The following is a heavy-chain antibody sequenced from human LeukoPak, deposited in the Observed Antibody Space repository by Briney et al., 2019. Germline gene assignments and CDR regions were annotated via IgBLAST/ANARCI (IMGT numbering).Heavy chain of an antibody. CDR1: GYTFTNFC. Sequence: GESLKISGRASGYTFTNFCIGWVRQKPGKGLEWMGIIYPGDSHTRYSPFSQGQVTISADKSVSTAYLQWSSLKASDTAMYYCARLYTTLTRSICGRFDSWGQGALVTVSS. CDR3: ARLYTTLTRSICGRFDS. V-gene: IGHV5-51*01. CDR2: IYPGDSHT. J-gene: IGHJ5*01. D-gene: IGHD3-3*02.